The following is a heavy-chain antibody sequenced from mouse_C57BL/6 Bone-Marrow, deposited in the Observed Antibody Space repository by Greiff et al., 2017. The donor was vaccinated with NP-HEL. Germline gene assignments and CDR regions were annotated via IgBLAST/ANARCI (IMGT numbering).Heavy chain of an antibody. Sequence: VQLQQSGAELVKPGASVKISCKASGYAFSSYWMNWVKQRPGKGLEWIGQIYPGDGDTNYNGKFKGKATLTADKSSSTAYMQLSSLTSEDSAVYFCAREGAHYGSSYVWYFDVWGTGTTGTVSS. CDR1: GYAFSSYW. V-gene: IGHV1-80*01. J-gene: IGHJ1*03. CDR3: AREGAHYGSSYVWYFDV. D-gene: IGHD1-1*01. CDR2: IYPGDGDT.